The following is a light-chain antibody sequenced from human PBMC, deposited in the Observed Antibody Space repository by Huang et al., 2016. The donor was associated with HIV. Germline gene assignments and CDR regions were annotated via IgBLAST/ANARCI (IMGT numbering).Light chain of an antibody. Sequence: DIQMTQSPSSLSASVGDRVTITCRASQPITIYLNCYQQKPGKAPKLLIYGASSLQSGVPSRFSGSGSGTDFTLSISSLQPEDSATYYCQQSYSTPRTFGQGTKVEIK. CDR2: GAS. CDR3: QQSYSTPRT. J-gene: IGKJ1*01. V-gene: IGKV1-39*01. CDR1: QPITIY.